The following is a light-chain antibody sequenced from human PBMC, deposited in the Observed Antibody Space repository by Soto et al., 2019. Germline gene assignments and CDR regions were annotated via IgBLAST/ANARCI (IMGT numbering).Light chain of an antibody. CDR1: SSDIGAYDS. J-gene: IGLJ1*01. CDR2: KGT. Sequence: QSVLAQPASVSGSPGQSITISCTGTSSDIGAYDSVSWYQQHPHKAPRLIIYKGTQRPSGVSNRFSGSTSGNAASLTISGLQAVDDADYFCCSSAPESTYVFGTGTKVTVL. V-gene: IGLV2-23*01. CDR3: CSSAPESTYV.